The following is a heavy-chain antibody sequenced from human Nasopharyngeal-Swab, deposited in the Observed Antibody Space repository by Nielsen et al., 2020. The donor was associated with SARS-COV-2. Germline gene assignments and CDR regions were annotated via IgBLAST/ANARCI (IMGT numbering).Heavy chain of an antibody. Sequence: IRRPPGEGLEWVSAISGSGGSTYYADSVKGRFTISRDNSKNTLYLQMNSLRAEDTAVYYCAKGYSSSSGSFQHWGQGTLVTVSS. CDR3: AKGYSSSSGSFQH. V-gene: IGHV3-23*01. CDR2: ISGSGGST. J-gene: IGHJ1*01. D-gene: IGHD6-6*01.